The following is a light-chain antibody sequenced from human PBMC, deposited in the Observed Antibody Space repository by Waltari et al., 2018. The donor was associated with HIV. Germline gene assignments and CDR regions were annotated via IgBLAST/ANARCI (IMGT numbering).Light chain of an antibody. CDR1: QSVSSSY. Sequence: EIVSTKCPGTLSLSPGERATLSCRASQSVSSSYLAWYQQKPGQAPRLLIYGASSRATDIPDRFSGSGSGTDFTLTISRLEPEDFAVYYCQQYGSSPRTFGQGTKVEIK. J-gene: IGKJ1*01. CDR2: GAS. V-gene: IGKV3-20*01. CDR3: QQYGSSPRT.